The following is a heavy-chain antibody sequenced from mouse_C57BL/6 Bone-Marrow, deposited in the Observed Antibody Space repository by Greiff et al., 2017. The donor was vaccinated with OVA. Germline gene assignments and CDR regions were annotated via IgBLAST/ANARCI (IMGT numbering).Heavy chain of an antibody. J-gene: IGHJ2*01. Sequence: QVQLQQPGAELVMPGASVKLSCKASGYTFTSYWMHWVKQRPGQGLEWIGEIDPSDSYTNYNQKFKGKSTLTVDKSSSTAYMQLSSLTSEDSAVYYCARRGYYYDSTLDYWGQGTTLTVSS. D-gene: IGHD1-1*01. V-gene: IGHV1-69*01. CDR3: ARRGYYYDSTLDY. CDR2: IDPSDSYT. CDR1: GYTFTSYW.